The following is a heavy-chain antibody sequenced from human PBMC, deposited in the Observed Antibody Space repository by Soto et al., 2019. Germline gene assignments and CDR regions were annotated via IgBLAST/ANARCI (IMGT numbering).Heavy chain of an antibody. D-gene: IGHD3-10*01. J-gene: IGHJ6*03. CDR1: GFSFSNYG. CDR3: VRGGFEEYFHYMDL. V-gene: IGHV3-74*01. Sequence: EVQLVESGGGLVRPGGSLRLSCVDSGFSFSNYGMHWVRQAPGKGLVWVSHINSDGSSTSYADSVKGRFTISRDNAKNTLYLQVNSLRVEDTAMYYCVRGGFEEYFHYMDLWGKGTTVTVAS. CDR2: INSDGSST.